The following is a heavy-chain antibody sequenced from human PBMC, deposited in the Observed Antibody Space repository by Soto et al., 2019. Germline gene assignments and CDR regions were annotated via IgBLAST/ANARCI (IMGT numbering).Heavy chain of an antibody. V-gene: IGHV4-4*02. CDR3: AREIVTAGGNNYFDP. D-gene: IGHD2-21*02. Sequence: SETLSLTCGVSGGTVASSHWWSWVRQSPGRGLEWIGNVYHTGDTNFNPSLQSRVTFSVDKSSNQFSLRLTSVTAADTAVYFCAREIVTAGGNNYFDPWGPGTLVTVSS. CDR1: GGTVASSHW. J-gene: IGHJ5*02. CDR2: VYHTGDT.